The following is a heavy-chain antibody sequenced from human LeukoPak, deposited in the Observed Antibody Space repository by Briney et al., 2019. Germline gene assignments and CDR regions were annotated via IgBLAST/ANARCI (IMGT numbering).Heavy chain of an antibody. CDR3: AREHPITT. Sequence: PGRSLRLSCAASGFTFSSYGMHWVRQAPGKGLEWVAVISYDGSNKYYADSVKGRFTISRDNSKNTLYLQMNSLRAEDTAVYYCAREHPITTWGQGTLVTVSS. V-gene: IGHV3-30*03. J-gene: IGHJ5*02. D-gene: IGHD3-3*01. CDR1: GFTFSSYG. CDR2: ISYDGSNK.